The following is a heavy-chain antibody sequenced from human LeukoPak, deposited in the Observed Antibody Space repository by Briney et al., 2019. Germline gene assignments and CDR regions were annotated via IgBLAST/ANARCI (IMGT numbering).Heavy chain of an antibody. Sequence: ASVKVSCKASGYTFTGYYMHWVRQAPGQGLEWMGWINPNSGGTNYAQKFQGRVTMTRDTSISTAYMELSRLRSDDTAVYYCARDMGDCTNGVCYQWAGAFDIWGQGTMVTVSS. J-gene: IGHJ3*02. CDR1: GYTFTGYY. CDR2: INPNSGGT. V-gene: IGHV1-2*02. CDR3: ARDMGDCTNGVCYQWAGAFDI. D-gene: IGHD2-8*01.